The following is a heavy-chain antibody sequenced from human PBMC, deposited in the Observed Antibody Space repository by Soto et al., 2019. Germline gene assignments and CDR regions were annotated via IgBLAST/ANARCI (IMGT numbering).Heavy chain of an antibody. CDR1: GGSISSYY. J-gene: IGHJ3*02. CDR2: IYYSGST. CDR3: ARDWYGDDAFDI. D-gene: IGHD4-17*01. V-gene: IGHV4-59*01. Sequence: ETLSLTCTVSGGSISSYYWSWIRQPPGKGLEWIGYIYYSGSTNYYPSLKNRVTISVDTSKNQFSLKLSSVTAADTAVYYCARDWYGDDAFDIWGQGTMVTVSS.